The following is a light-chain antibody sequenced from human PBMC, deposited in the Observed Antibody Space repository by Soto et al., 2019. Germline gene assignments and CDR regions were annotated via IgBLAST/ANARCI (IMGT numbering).Light chain of an antibody. CDR2: DAS. V-gene: IGKV1-5*01. CDR3: QQSYSPLWT. Sequence: DIQMTQSPSTLSASVGDRVSITCRAGQSISSWLAWYQQKPGKAPKLLIYDASSLQNGVPSRFRGAESGTEFTLTISSLQPDDFATYYCQQSYSPLWTFGQGTKVDIK. J-gene: IGKJ1*01. CDR1: QSISSW.